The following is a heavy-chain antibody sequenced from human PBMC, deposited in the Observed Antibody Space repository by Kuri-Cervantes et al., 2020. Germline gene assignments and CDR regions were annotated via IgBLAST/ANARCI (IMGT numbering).Heavy chain of an antibody. CDR2: IYPGDSET. D-gene: IGHD4-17*01. Sequence: GGSLRLSCKGSGYSFTVYWIGWVRQMPGKGLEWMGIIYPGDSETRYSPPFQGQVTISADKSISTAYLQWSSLKASDTAMYYCAAGLYGDYYFDYWGQGTLVTVSS. J-gene: IGHJ4*02. CDR3: AAGLYGDYYFDY. V-gene: IGHV5-51*01. CDR1: GYSFTVYW.